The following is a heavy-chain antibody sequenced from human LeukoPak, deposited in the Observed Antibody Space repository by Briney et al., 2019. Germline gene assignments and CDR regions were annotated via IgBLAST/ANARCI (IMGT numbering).Heavy chain of an antibody. D-gene: IGHD3-22*01. CDR2: ISYDGSNK. V-gene: IGHV3-30-3*01. Sequence: GGSLTLSCAASGFTFSSYAMQWVRQAPGKGLEWVAVISYDGSNKYYADSVKGRFTIYRDNSKNPLYLQMNSLRAEDTAVYYCARSGMNYDSSGYYYFDYWGQGTLVTVSS. J-gene: IGHJ4*02. CDR3: ARSGMNYDSSGYYYFDY. CDR1: GFTFSSYA.